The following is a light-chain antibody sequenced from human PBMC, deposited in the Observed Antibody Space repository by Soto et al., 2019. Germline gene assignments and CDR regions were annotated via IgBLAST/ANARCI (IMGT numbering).Light chain of an antibody. Sequence: QSVLTQPPSASGTPGQRVTISCSGSRASIGSNTVPWYQHLPGAAPKLLVYNNNQRPSGVPDRFSGSKSDTSASLAISGFQFEDEAVYYCAAWDDSLSGPVFGGGTKLTVL. CDR2: NNN. V-gene: IGLV1-44*01. CDR3: AAWDDSLSGPV. J-gene: IGLJ3*02. CDR1: RASIGSNT.